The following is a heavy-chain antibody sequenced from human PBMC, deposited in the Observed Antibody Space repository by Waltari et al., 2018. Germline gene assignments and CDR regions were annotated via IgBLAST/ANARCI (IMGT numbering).Heavy chain of an antibody. Sequence: EVQLVETGGGLIQPGGSLRLSCAASGFTVRRNYMGWVRQGPGKGLEWVSVIYSGGTTDYADSVKGRFTISRDNSKNTVYLQMNSLRGEDTAVYYCAKGGIGYNYDYWGQGTLVTVSS. CDR2: IYSGGTT. CDR1: GFTVRRNY. V-gene: IGHV3-53*02. CDR3: AKGGIGYNYDY. J-gene: IGHJ4*02. D-gene: IGHD5-12*01.